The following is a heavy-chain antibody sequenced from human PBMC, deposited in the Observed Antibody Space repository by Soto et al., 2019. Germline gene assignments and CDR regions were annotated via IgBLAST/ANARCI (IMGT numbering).Heavy chain of an antibody. D-gene: IGHD4-4*01. J-gene: IGHJ4*02. Sequence: VSGASVTLDGNCWTCSRQPPGKGLEFVASIYHGGSTFYNPSLRSRVTISLDRSKNQFSLKLTSVTAADTAVYYCAREVDGYSQCEGWGQGTLVTVSA. CDR1: GASVTLDGNC. CDR3: AREVDGYSQCEG. V-gene: IGHV4-30-2*01. CDR2: IYHGGST.